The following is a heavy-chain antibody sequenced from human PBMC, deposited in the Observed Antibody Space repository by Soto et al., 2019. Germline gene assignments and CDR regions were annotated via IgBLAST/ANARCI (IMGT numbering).Heavy chain of an antibody. Sequence: SETLSLTCAVSGVSVSRGSYYWNWIRQPPGKGLEWIGYISYSGSTNYDPSLRSRVTISVDRSKNQFSLRLNSVTAADTAMYYCASDPPCSSDCGLDVWGQGTTVTVSS. CDR3: ASDPPCSSDCGLDV. V-gene: IGHV4-61*01. J-gene: IGHJ6*02. CDR1: GVSVSRGSYY. CDR2: ISYSGST. D-gene: IGHD2-15*01.